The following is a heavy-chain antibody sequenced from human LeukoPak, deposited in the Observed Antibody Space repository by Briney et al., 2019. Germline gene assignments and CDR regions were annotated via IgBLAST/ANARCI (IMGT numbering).Heavy chain of an antibody. CDR1: GGSISSSSYY. CDR3: ARRSLTYYYGSGPLDY. V-gene: IGHV4-39*01. Sequence: SETLSLTCTVSGGSISSSSYYWGWLRQPPGKGLEWIGGIYYSGSTYYNPSIKSRVTISVDTSKNQFSLKLSSVTAADTAVYYCARRSLTYYYGSGPLDYWGQGTLVTVSS. CDR2: IYYSGST. D-gene: IGHD3-10*01. J-gene: IGHJ4*02.